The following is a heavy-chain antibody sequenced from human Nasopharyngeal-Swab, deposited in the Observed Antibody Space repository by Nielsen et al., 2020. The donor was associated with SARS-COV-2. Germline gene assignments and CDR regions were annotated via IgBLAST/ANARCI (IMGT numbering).Heavy chain of an antibody. CDR3: ATHYYDSSGYFQGDY. D-gene: IGHD3-22*01. Sequence: GSLRLSCTVSGASISSSSYYWGWIRQPPGEGLEWIGSIYYSGSTYYNPSLKSRVTISVDTSKNQFSLKPSSVTAADTAVYYCATHYYDSSGYFQGDYWGQGTLVTVSS. J-gene: IGHJ4*02. CDR1: GASISSSSYY. CDR2: IYYSGST. V-gene: IGHV4-39*01.